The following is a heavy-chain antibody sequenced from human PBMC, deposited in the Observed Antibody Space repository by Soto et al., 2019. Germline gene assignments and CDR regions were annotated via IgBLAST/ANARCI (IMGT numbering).Heavy chain of an antibody. CDR2: INPSGGST. D-gene: IGHD3-10*01. CDR3: AGSHGSGSYYLIDY. V-gene: IGHV1-46*03. CDR1: GYTFTSYY. J-gene: IGHJ4*02. Sequence: ASVKVSCKASGYTFTSYYMHWVRQAPGQGLEWMGIINPSGGSTSYAQKFQGRDTMTRDTSTSTVYKEQSSLRYEDTDMYYCAGSHGSGSYYLIDYWGQGTLVTVSA.